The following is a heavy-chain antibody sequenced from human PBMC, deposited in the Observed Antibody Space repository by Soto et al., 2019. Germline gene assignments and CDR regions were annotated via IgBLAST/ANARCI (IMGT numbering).Heavy chain of an antibody. D-gene: IGHD3-10*01. CDR1: GGSISSNY. Sequence: QVQLQESGPGLVKPSETLSLMCTVSGGSISSNYWSWIRQPPGKGLEYIGYIYYSGSTNYNPSLKSRLTISVDTPKTQVSLTLSSVTAADTAVYYCARGGGSPDYWGQGTLVTVSS. V-gene: IGHV4-59*01. J-gene: IGHJ4*02. CDR3: ARGGGSPDY. CDR2: IYYSGST.